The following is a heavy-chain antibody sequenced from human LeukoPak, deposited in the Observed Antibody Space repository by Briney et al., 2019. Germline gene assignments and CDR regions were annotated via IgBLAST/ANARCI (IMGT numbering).Heavy chain of an antibody. Sequence: GGSLRLSCAASGFTFDNYAMSWVRQAPGKGLKWVSGISSSGDNTYYADSVKGRSTISRDNSKDTLYLQMNSLRVEDTATYYCXXXXXXXSYPYYFDYWGQGTLVTVSS. V-gene: IGHV3-23*01. CDR1: GFTFDNYA. J-gene: IGHJ4*02. CDR2: ISSSGDNT. CDR3: XXXXXXXSYPYYFDY.